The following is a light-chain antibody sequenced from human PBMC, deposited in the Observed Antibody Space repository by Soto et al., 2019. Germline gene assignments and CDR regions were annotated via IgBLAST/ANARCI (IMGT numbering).Light chain of an antibody. CDR3: QQYNSYSAT. CDR1: QSISNW. Sequence: DIQMTRPPSTLSASVGDRVTITWRASQSISNWLAWYQQKPGKVPKLLIYKASTLESGVPSRFSGSGSGTEFTLTISSLQPDDFATYYCQQYNSYSATFGQGTRLEI. V-gene: IGKV1-5*03. J-gene: IGKJ5*01. CDR2: KAS.